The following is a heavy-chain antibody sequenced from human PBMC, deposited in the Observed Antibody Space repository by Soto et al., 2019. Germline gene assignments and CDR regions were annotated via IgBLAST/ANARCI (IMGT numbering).Heavy chain of an antibody. CDR3: TSLDYGGNSYGRYVGMDV. J-gene: IGHJ6*02. V-gene: IGHV3-73*01. CDR1: GFTFSGSA. D-gene: IGHD4-17*01. CDR2: IRSKANSYAT. Sequence: PGGSLRLSCAASGFTFSGSAMHWVRQASGKGLEWVGRIRSKANSYATAYAASVKGRFTISRDDSKNTAYLQMNSLKTEDTAVYYCTSLDYGGNSYGRYVGMDVWGQGTTVTVSS.